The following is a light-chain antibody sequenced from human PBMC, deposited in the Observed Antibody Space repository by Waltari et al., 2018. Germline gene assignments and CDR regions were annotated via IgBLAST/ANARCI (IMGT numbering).Light chain of an antibody. V-gene: IGLV3-21*02. CDR1: NLGNNI. CDR3: QVWDSDSDHVV. Sequence: SYVLTQPPSVSVSPGQTASLSCDGNNLGNNIVHWYQPRPGQAPVLVVFDDSDRPSQIPERFSGSNSGTTATLYISRVEAADEADYHCQVWDSDSDHVVFGGGTRLTVL. CDR2: DDS. J-gene: IGLJ2*01.